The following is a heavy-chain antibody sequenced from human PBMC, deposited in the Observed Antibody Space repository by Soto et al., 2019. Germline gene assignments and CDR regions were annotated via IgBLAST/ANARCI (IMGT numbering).Heavy chain of an antibody. Sequence: ASVKVSCKASGYTFTSHYIHWVRQAPGQGLEWMGVINPSGGSTSYADSFQGRVTMTRDTSTSTVYMELSSLRSEDTAVYYCAREDSYYYDSSRSYYYYYGMDVWGQGTTVTVSS. CDR1: GYTFTSHY. CDR2: INPSGGST. V-gene: IGHV1-46*01. CDR3: AREDSYYYDSSRSYYYYYGMDV. D-gene: IGHD3-22*01. J-gene: IGHJ6*02.